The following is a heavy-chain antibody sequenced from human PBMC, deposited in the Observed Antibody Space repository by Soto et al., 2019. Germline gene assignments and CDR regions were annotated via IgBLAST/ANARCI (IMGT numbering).Heavy chain of an antibody. CDR2: IYYSGST. CDR3: ARPLAVAEDNDAFDI. D-gene: IGHD6-19*01. Sequence: SETLSLTCTVSGGSISSSSYYWGWIRQPPGKGLEWIGSIYYSGSTYYNPSLKSRVTISVDTSKNQFSLKLSSVTAADTAVYYCARPLAVAEDNDAFDIWGQGTMVTVSS. V-gene: IGHV4-39*01. CDR1: GGSISSSSYY. J-gene: IGHJ3*02.